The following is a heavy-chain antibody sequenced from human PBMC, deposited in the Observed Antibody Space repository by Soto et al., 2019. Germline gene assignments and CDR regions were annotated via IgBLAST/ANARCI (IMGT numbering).Heavy chain of an antibody. CDR1: GFSFSSYA. D-gene: IGHD6-13*01. V-gene: IGHV3-23*01. J-gene: IGHJ4*02. CDR3: AILDSSTWYTGYYFDY. Sequence: EVQLLESGGGLVQPGGSLRLSCAASGFSFSSYAMNWVHQAPGKGLECVSAFSDGGSNTYYTDSVKGRFTISRDNSKNTVFLQMNSLRAEDTAVYYCAILDSSTWYTGYYFDYWGQGTLVTVSS. CDR2: FSDGGSNT.